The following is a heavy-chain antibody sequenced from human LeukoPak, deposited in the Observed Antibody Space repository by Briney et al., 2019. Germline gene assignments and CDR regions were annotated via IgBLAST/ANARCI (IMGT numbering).Heavy chain of an antibody. CDR3: ARDLVYSSWYGYAY. CDR2: IHHSGST. V-gene: IGHV4-39*07. CDR1: GGSISSSSYY. Sequence: PSETLSLTCTVSGGSISSSSYYWGWIRQPPGKGLEWIGSIHHSGSTYYNPSLKSRVTISLDTSKNQFSLKLNSVTAADTAVYYCARDLVYSSWYGYAYWGQGTLVTVSS. J-gene: IGHJ4*02. D-gene: IGHD6-13*01.